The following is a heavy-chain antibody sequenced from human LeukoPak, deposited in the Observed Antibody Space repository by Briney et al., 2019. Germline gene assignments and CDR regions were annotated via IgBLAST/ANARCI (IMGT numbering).Heavy chain of an antibody. V-gene: IGHV4-39*07. CDR1: GGSISSNSYY. CDR2: IYYSGST. J-gene: IGHJ3*02. CDR3: ARDDSSGKNAFDI. Sequence: SETLSLTCTVSGGSISSNSYYWGWIRQPPGKGLEWIGSIYYSGSTYYNPSLKSRVTISVDTSENQFSLKLSSVTAADTAVYYCARDDSSGKNAFDIWGQGTMVTVSS. D-gene: IGHD3-22*01.